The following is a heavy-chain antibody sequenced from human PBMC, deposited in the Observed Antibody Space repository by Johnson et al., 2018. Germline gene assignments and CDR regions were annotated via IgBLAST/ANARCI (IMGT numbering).Heavy chain of an antibody. D-gene: IGHD2/OR15-2a*01. J-gene: IGHJ3*02. V-gene: IGHV3-74*01. CDR2: IDYDGSRT. Sequence: VQLQESGGGLVQPGGSLRISCTASGFSLTNYWMHWVRQAPGKGLVWVSRIDYDGSRTNYADSVKGRFSISRDNAKNTLHLQVNSLRVDETALYYCVREGFYGSLDIWGHGTMVSVSS. CDR3: VREGFYGSLDI. CDR1: GFSLTNYW.